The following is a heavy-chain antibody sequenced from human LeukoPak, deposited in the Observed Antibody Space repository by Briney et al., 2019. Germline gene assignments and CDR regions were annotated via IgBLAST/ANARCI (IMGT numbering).Heavy chain of an antibody. V-gene: IGHV1-18*01. D-gene: IGHD1-7*01. Sequence: ASVKVSCKASGYTFISYGISWMRQAPGQGLEWMGWISAYNGNTNNAQKFQGRVTVTTDTSTSTAYMELSSLRSEDTAVYYCARAVTGTLSYYYGMDVWGQGTTVTVSS. CDR2: ISAYNGNT. J-gene: IGHJ6*02. CDR1: GYTFISYG. CDR3: ARAVTGTLSYYYGMDV.